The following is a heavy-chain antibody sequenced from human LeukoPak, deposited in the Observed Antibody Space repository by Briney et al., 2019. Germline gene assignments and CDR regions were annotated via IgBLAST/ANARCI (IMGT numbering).Heavy chain of an antibody. D-gene: IGHD5-24*01. V-gene: IGHV3-9*01. CDR2: ISWNSGST. Sequence: GGSLRLSCAASGFTFSSYAMHWVRQAPGKGLEWVSGISWNSGSTAYADSVKGGFTIASDIAKNSLYLRMNSLRTEDTAFYYCAKDAGDGYNWWLGYYFDYWGQGTLVTVSS. J-gene: IGHJ4*02. CDR1: GFTFSSYA. CDR3: AKDAGDGYNWWLGYYFDY.